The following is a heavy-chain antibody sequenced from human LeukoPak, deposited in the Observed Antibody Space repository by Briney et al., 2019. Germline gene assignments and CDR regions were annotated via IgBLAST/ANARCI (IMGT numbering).Heavy chain of an antibody. CDR1: GFTVSSNY. D-gene: IGHD3-10*01. V-gene: IGHV3-66*01. J-gene: IGHJ6*02. CDR2: IYSGGST. CDR3: ARARYYYGSGSYYQRYYYYGMDV. Sequence: GGSLRLSCAASGFTVSSNYMSWVRQAPGKGLEWVSVIYSGGSTYYADSVKGRFTISRDNSKNTLYLQMNSLRAEDTAAYYCARARYYYGSGSYYQRYYYYGMDVWGQGTTVTVSS.